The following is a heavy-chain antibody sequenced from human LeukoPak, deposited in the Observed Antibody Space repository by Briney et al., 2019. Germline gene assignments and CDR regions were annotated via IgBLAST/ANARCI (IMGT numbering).Heavy chain of an antibody. V-gene: IGHV3-74*01. CDR2: IKSDGTST. Sequence: GGSLRLSCAASGFIFSSYWMHWVRQAPGKGLVWVSRIKSDGTSTNYADSVKGRFTISRDNAKNTLHLQMNSLRADDTAVYCCAKGGASLFDYWGQGTLVTVSS. CDR3: AKGGASLFDY. J-gene: IGHJ4*02. CDR1: GFIFSSYW. D-gene: IGHD1-26*01.